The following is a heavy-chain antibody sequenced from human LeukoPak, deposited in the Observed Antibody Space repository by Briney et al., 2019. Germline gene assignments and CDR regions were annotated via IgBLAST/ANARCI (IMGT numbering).Heavy chain of an antibody. J-gene: IGHJ5*02. CDR3: AGDLGYCSGGSCYEVWFDP. CDR1: GFSFSSCW. Sequence: GGSLRLSCAASGFSFSSCWMHWVRQAPGKGLVWVSRINSDGSTTSYADSVKGRFSISRDNAKNTLYLQMNSLRAEDTAVYYCAGDLGYCSGGSCYEVWFDPWGQGTLVTVSS. CDR2: INSDGSTT. V-gene: IGHV3-74*01. D-gene: IGHD2-15*01.